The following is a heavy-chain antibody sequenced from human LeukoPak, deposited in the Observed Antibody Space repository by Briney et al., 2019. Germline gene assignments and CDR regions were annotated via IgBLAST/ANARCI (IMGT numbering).Heavy chain of an antibody. CDR3: ARDRRATPMYFFDF. J-gene: IGHJ4*02. CDR2: IGNNGGGI. D-gene: IGHD2-15*01. CDR1: GFTFSTYT. Sequence: PGGSLRLSCAASGFTFSTYTMYWVRHPPGKRLEWVSIIGNNGGGIHYADSVRGRFTISRDNSKNMLYLQMNSLRDDDTGVYYCARDRRATPMYFFDFWGQGTPVTVSS. V-gene: IGHV3-23*01.